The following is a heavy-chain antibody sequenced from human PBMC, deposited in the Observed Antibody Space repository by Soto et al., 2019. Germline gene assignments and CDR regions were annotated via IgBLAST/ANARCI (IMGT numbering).Heavy chain of an antibody. CDR2: ISYDGSNK. CDR3: AKLRPYDRDAFDI. Sequence: PGGSLRLSCAASGFTFSSYGMHWVRQAPGKGLEWVAVISYDGSNKYYADSVKGRFTISRDNSKNTLYLQMSSLRAEDTAVYCCAKLRPYDRDAFDIWGQGTMVTVSS. J-gene: IGHJ3*02. V-gene: IGHV3-30*18. D-gene: IGHD3-22*01. CDR1: GFTFSSYG.